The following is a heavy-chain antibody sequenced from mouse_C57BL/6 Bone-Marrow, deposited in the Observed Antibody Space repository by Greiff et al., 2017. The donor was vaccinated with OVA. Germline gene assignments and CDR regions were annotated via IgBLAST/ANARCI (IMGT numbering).Heavy chain of an antibody. CDR2: IDPNSGGT. V-gene: IGHV1-62-3*01. D-gene: IGHD1-1*01. CDR3: TTRDYGSSLWFAY. Sequence: QVQLQQPGAELVKPGASVKLSCKASGYTFTSYWMHWVTQRPGRGLEWIGRIDPNSGGTKYNEKFKSKATLTVDKPSSTAYMQLSSLTSEDTAVYYCTTRDYGSSLWFAYWGQGTLVTVSA. J-gene: IGHJ3*01. CDR1: GYTFTSYW.